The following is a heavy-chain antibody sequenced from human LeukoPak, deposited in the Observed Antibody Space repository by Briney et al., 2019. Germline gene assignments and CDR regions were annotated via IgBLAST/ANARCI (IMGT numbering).Heavy chain of an antibody. J-gene: IGHJ4*02. CDR3: ARLDIGSCSGGACYGSF. CDR1: GYSFPNFW. D-gene: IGHD2-15*01. V-gene: IGHV5-51*01. Sequence: GESLKISCKASGYSFPNFWIAWVRQMPGKGLEWMGIIYPDDSETRYSPPFQGLVTISADKSISTAYVQWSSLKASDTAMYFCARLDIGSCSGGACYGSFWGQGALVSVSS. CDR2: IYPDDSET.